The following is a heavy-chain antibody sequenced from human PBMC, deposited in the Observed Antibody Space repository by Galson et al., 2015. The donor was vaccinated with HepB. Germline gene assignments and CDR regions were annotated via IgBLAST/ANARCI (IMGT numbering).Heavy chain of an antibody. Sequence: QVQLQESGPGLVKPSETLSLTCTVSGGSISSYYWSWIRQPPGKGLEWIGSIYYSGSTYYNPSLKSRVTISVDTSKNQFSLKLSSATAADTAVYYCARGRGKHTAMAPLDYWGQGTLVTVSS. CDR1: GGSISSYY. CDR3: ARGRGKHTAMAPLDY. J-gene: IGHJ4*02. D-gene: IGHD5-18*01. CDR2: IYYSGST. V-gene: IGHV4-59*05.